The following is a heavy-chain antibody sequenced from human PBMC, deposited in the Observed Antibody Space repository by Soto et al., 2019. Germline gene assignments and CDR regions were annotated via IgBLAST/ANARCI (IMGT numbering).Heavy chain of an antibody. D-gene: IGHD3-22*01. Sequence: PGGSLRLSCAASGFTFSSYGMHWVRQAPGKGLEWVAVISYDGSNKYYADSVKGRFTISRDNSKNTLYLQMNSLRAEDTAVYYCAKDSHSSGPDYWGQGTLVTVSS. CDR1: GFTFSSYG. V-gene: IGHV3-30*18. CDR3: AKDSHSSGPDY. J-gene: IGHJ4*02. CDR2: ISYDGSNK.